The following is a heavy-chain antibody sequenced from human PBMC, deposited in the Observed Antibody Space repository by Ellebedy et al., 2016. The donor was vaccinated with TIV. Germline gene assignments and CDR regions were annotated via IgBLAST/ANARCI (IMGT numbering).Heavy chain of an antibody. J-gene: IGHJ4*02. D-gene: IGHD4-17*01. CDR1: GFKFGDYM. CDR3: ARDPYGDYFFDY. Sequence: GGSLRLSXVASGFKFGDYMMHWVRQAPGKGLEWVSFITWDGAGTSYLDSVKGRFTISRDNAKNSLYLQMNSLRAGDTAVYYCARDPYGDYFFDYWGQGTLVTVSS. CDR2: ITWDGAGT. V-gene: IGHV3-43*01.